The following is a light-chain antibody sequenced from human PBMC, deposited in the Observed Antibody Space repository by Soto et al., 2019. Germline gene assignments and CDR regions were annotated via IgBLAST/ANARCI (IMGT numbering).Light chain of an antibody. CDR1: SSDVGGYNY. CDR2: EVS. Sequence: QSALTQPASVSGSPGQSITLSCTGTSSDVGGYNYVSWYQQHPGKAPKLMIYEVSNRPSGVSDRFSGSKSGNTASLTISGLQAEDEANYYCSSYTRSSSLNFFGPGTKLTVL. V-gene: IGLV2-14*01. J-gene: IGLJ1*01. CDR3: SSYTRSSSLNF.